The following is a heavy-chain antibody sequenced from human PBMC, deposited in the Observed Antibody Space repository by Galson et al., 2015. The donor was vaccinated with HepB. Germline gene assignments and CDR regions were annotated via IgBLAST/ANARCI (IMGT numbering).Heavy chain of an antibody. CDR2: IKQDGSEK. Sequence: SLRLSCAASGFTFSSYWMSWVRQAPGKGLEWVANIKQDGSEKYYVDSVKGRFTISRDNAKNSLYLQMNSLRAEDTAVYYCARDQTMITFGGVIVIGYFDYWGQGTLVTVSS. CDR3: ARDQTMITFGGVIVIGYFDY. CDR1: GFTFSSYW. J-gene: IGHJ4*02. D-gene: IGHD3-16*02. V-gene: IGHV3-7*03.